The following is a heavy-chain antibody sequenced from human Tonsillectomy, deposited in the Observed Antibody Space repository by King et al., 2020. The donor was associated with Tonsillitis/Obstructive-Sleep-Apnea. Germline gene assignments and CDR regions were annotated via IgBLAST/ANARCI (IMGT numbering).Heavy chain of an antibody. V-gene: IGHV3-23*04. CDR3: AKVELGYCSGGSCYDWFDP. J-gene: IGHJ5*02. CDR1: GFTFSSYA. D-gene: IGHD2-15*01. Sequence: VQLVESGGGLVQPGGSLRLSCAASGFTFSSYAMSWVRQAPGKGLEWVSAISGSGGSTYYADSVKGRFTITRDKSKKTLYLQMNNLRAEDTAVYYCAKVELGYCSGGSCYDWFDPWGQGTLVTVSS. CDR2: ISGSGGST.